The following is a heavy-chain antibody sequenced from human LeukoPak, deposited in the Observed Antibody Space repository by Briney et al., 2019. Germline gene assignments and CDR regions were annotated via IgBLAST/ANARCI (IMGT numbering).Heavy chain of an antibody. CDR3: AKDITSSSLYYFDY. D-gene: IGHD6-13*01. J-gene: IGHJ4*02. Sequence: GGSLRLSCAASGFTFSDYYMSWIRQAPGKELEWVSYISSSGSTIYYADSVKGRFTISRDNAKNSLYLQVNSLRAEDTALYYCAKDITSSSLYYFDYWGQGTLVTVSS. V-gene: IGHV3-11*01. CDR2: ISSSGSTI. CDR1: GFTFSDYY.